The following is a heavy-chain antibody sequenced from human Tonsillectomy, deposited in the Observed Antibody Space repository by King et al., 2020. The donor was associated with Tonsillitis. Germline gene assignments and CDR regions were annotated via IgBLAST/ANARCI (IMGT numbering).Heavy chain of an antibody. V-gene: IGHV4-61*02. CDR2: IYTSGST. Sequence: QLQESGPGLVKPSQTLSLTCTVSGGSISSGSYYWTWIRQPAGKGLEWIGRIYTSGSTNYNPSLKSRVTMSVDTSKNQFSLKLSSVTAADTAVYYFARDEAATGPYYYYYYMDVWGKGTTVTVSS. CDR1: GGSISSGSYY. D-gene: IGHD1-1*01. J-gene: IGHJ6*03. CDR3: ARDEAATGPYYYYYYMDV.